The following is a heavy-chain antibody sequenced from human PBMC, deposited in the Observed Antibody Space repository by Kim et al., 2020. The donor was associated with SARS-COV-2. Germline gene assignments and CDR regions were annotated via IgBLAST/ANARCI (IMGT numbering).Heavy chain of an antibody. J-gene: IGHJ3*02. CDR1: GFTFSSYW. V-gene: IGHV3-7*03. Sequence: GGSLRLSCAASGFTFSSYWMSWVRQAPGKGLEWVANIKQDGSEKYYVDSVKGRFTISRDNAKNSLYLQMNSLRAEDTAVYYCAREIRTAHIVVVTAIGAFDIWGQGTMVTVSS. D-gene: IGHD2-21*02. CDR3: AREIRTAHIVVVTAIGAFDI. CDR2: IKQDGSEK.